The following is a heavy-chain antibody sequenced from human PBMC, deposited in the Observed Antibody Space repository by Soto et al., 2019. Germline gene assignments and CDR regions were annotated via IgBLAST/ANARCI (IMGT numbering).Heavy chain of an antibody. CDR1: GFLVNSAY. CDR3: ARSGYSSAWGY. Sequence: EVQLVESGGGLIPPGGSLRLSCAASGFLVNSAYMTWVRQAPGKGLEWLSMINSDGSTLYAESVKRRFTISRDNSKNRLDLQMNSLRAEDTAMYYCARSGYSSAWGYWGQGTLVIVTS. V-gene: IGHV3-53*01. CDR2: INSDGST. D-gene: IGHD5-18*01. J-gene: IGHJ4*02.